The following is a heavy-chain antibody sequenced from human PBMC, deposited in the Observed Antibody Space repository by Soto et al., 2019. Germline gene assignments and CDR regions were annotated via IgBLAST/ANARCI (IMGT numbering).Heavy chain of an antibody. CDR3: AREDPPTVTTITQRFLYNWFDP. J-gene: IGHJ5*02. CDR2: INPSGGST. CDR1: GYTFTSYY. Sequence: ASVKVSCKASGYTFTSYYMHWVRQAPGQGLEWMGIINPSGGSTSYAQKFQGRVTMTRDTSTSTVYMELSSLRSEDTAVYYCAREDPPTVTTITQRFLYNWFDPWGQGTLVTVSS. D-gene: IGHD4-17*01. V-gene: IGHV1-46*03.